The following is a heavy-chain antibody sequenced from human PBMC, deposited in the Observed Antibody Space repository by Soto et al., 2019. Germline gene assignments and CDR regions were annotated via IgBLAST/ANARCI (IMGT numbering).Heavy chain of an antibody. Sequence: LSLTCAVSCGSISSINWWSWVRQPPGKGLEWIGEIYHSGSTTYNPSLKSRVTISVDKAKNQFSLKLSSVTAADTSVYYCARAKYSPYSSSGNYYYYGMDVWGQGTTVTVSS. V-gene: IGHV4-4*02. CDR1: CGSISSINW. CDR2: IYHSGST. CDR3: ARAKYSPYSSSGNYYYYGMDV. J-gene: IGHJ6*02. D-gene: IGHD6-13*01.